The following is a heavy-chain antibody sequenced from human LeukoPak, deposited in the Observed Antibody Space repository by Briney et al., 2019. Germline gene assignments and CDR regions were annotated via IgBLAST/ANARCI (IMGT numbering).Heavy chain of an antibody. CDR2: IIPIFGTA. J-gene: IGHJ4*02. CDR1: GGTFSSYA. CDR3: ARAVAGIRYFDY. D-gene: IGHD6-19*01. Sequence: SVKVSCKASGGTFSSYAISWVRQAPGQGLEWMGGIIPIFGTANYAQKFQGRVTITADESTSTAYMELSSLRSEDTAVYYCARAVAGIRYFDYWGQGALVTVSS. V-gene: IGHV1-69*13.